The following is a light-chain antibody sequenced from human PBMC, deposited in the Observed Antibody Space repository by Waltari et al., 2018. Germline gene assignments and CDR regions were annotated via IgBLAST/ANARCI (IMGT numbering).Light chain of an antibody. Sequence: EIVMTQSPVTLSVSPGERATLSCRASQRVGSNLAWYQQKPGQAPRLLIYGASTRATVIPARFSGSGSGTEFTLTISSLQSEDFAVYYCQQYNNWPPMYTFGQGTKLEIK. CDR1: QRVGSN. V-gene: IGKV3-15*01. J-gene: IGKJ2*01. CDR2: GAS. CDR3: QQYNNWPPMYT.